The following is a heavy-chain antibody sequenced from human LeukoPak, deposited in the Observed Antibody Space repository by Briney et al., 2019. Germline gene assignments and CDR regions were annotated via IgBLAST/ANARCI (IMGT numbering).Heavy chain of an antibody. V-gene: IGHV1-8*01. CDR2: MNPNSGNT. CDR3: ARGPGSGSYFSLLYYYYGMDV. D-gene: IGHD3-10*01. Sequence: GASVKVSCKASGYTFTSYDINWVRQATGQGLEWMGWMNPNSGNTGYAQKFQGRVTMTRNTSISTAYMELSSLRSEDTAVYYCARGPGSGSYFSLLYYYYGMDVWGQGTTVTVSS. J-gene: IGHJ6*02. CDR1: GYTFTSYD.